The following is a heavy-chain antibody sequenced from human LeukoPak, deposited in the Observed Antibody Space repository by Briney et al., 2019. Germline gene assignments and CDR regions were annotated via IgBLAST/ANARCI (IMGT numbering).Heavy chain of an antibody. Sequence: GGSLRLSCAASGFTFSSYAMSWVRQAPGKGLEWVSAISGSGGSTYCADSVKGRFRISRDNSENMLSLEMSSLRAEDAAVYYCAKDLGSSFEYVWGINRYSPSFDYWGQGTLVTVSS. CDR1: GFTFSSYA. J-gene: IGHJ4*02. V-gene: IGHV3-23*01. CDR2: ISGSGGST. CDR3: AKDLGSSFEYVWGINRYSPSFDY. D-gene: IGHD3-16*02.